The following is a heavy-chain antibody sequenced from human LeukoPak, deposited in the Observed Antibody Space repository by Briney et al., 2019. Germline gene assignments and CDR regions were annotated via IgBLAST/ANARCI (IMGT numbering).Heavy chain of an antibody. J-gene: IGHJ6*03. CDR3: ARDGEVIAPRQGYYYYTRDV. CDR2: IYSGGST. CDR1: GFTVSSNY. Sequence: GGSLRLSCAASGFTVSSNYMSWVRQAPGKGLEWVSVIYSGGSTYYADSVKGRFTISRDNSKNTLYLQMNSLRAEDTAVYYCARDGEVIAPRQGYYYYTRDVGAKGPTVPVPS. V-gene: IGHV3-53*01. D-gene: IGHD6-6*01.